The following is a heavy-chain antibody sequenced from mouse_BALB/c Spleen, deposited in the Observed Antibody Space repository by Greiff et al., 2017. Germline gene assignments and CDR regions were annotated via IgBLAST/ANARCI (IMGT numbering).Heavy chain of an antibody. J-gene: IGHJ2*01. D-gene: IGHD1-1*01. V-gene: IGHV1-14*01. CDR2: INPYNDGT. CDR3: ARGGDYYGSRYYFDY. Sequence: VQLQQSGPELVKPGASVKMSCKASGYTFTSYVMHWVKQKPGQGLEWIGYINPYNDGTKYNEKFKGKATLTSDKSSSTAYMELSSLTSEDSAVYYCARGGDYYGSRYYFDYWGQGTTLTVSS. CDR1: GYTFTSYV.